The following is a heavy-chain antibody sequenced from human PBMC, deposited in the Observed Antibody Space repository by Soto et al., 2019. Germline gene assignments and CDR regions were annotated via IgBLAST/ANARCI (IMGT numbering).Heavy chain of an antibody. D-gene: IGHD4-17*01. V-gene: IGHV4-34*01. CDR2: INHSGST. CDR1: GGSFSGYY. CDR3: ASFYGDYYFDY. J-gene: IGHJ4*02. Sequence: SETLSLTCAVYGGSFSGYYWSWIRQPPGKGLEWIGEINHSGSTNYNPSLKSRVTISVDTSKNQFSLKLSSVTAADTAVYYCASFYGDYYFDYWGRGTLVTVSS.